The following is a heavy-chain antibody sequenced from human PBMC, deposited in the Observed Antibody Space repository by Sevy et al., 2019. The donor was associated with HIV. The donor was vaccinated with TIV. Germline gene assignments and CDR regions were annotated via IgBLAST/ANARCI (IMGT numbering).Heavy chain of an antibody. D-gene: IGHD1-1*01. J-gene: IGHJ3*02. Sequence: GGSLRLSCAASGFIFSNYGMHWVSQAPGKGLESVAVVSYDGSTKYYTGSVRGRFSISRDNSKNTVYLQMNSLRVEDTAVYYCAKGSKATGSAFDIWGQGTMVTVSS. V-gene: IGHV3-30*18. CDR3: AKGSKATGSAFDI. CDR2: VSYDGSTK. CDR1: GFIFSNYG.